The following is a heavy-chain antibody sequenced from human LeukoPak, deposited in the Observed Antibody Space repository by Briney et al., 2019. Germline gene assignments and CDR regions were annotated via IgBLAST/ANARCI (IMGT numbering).Heavy chain of an antibody. J-gene: IGHJ4*02. Sequence: SSETLSLTCAVYGGSFSGYYWSWIRQPPGKGLEWIGEINHSGSTNYNPSLKSRVTISVDTSKNQFSLKLSSVTAADTAVYYCARRGYYDSSGYYYYFDYWGQGTLVTVSS. CDR1: GGSFSGYY. V-gene: IGHV4-34*01. CDR3: ARRGYYDSSGYYYYFDY. CDR2: INHSGST. D-gene: IGHD3-22*01.